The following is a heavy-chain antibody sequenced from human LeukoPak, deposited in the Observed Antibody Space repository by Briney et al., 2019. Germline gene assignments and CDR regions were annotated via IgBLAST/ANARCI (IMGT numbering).Heavy chain of an antibody. Sequence: GGSLRLSCAASGFTFSKYWMLWVRQAPGKGLESVSRVNTDGTVTAYADSVKGRFTVSRDNADNTMFLQMNSVRDEDTAVYYCATKQWLAPPPDSWGQGTPVTVSS. CDR1: GFTFSKYW. CDR3: ATKQWLAPPPDS. V-gene: IGHV3-74*01. D-gene: IGHD6-19*01. CDR2: VNTDGTVT. J-gene: IGHJ4*02.